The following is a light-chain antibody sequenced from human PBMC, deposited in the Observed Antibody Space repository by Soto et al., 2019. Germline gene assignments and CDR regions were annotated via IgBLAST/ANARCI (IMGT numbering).Light chain of an antibody. CDR2: DVS. V-gene: IGLV2-14*01. Sequence: QSVLTQPASVSGSPGQSIAISCTGSSSDIGDYNYVSWYQQHPGKAPKLMIYDVSNRPSGVSNRFSGSMSGNTASLTISGLQPEDEADYYCSSYTGSSTVVFGGGTKLT. CDR3: SSYTGSSTVV. CDR1: SSDIGDYNY. J-gene: IGLJ2*01.